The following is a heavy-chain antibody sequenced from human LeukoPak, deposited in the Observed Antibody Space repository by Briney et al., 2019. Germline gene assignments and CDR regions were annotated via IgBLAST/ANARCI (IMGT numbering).Heavy chain of an antibody. CDR1: GFTFDDYA. CDR3: ARDTDGSGSWEGYYYMDV. CDR2: ISWNSGSI. D-gene: IGHD3-10*01. J-gene: IGHJ6*03. V-gene: IGHV3-9*01. Sequence: GGSLRLSCAASGFTFDDYAMHWVRQAPGKGLEWVSGISWNSGSIGYADSVKGRFTISRDNAKNSLYLQMNSLRAEDTAVYYCARDTDGSGSWEGYYYMDVWGKGTTVTVSS.